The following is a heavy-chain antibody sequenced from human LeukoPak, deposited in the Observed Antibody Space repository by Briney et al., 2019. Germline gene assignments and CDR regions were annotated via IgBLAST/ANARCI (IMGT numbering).Heavy chain of an antibody. CDR2: ISGSGGST. V-gene: IGHV3-23*01. CDR1: GFTFSSYV. D-gene: IGHD5-12*01. CDR3: AKDLGSWPRYFDY. Sequence: GGSLRLSCAASGFTFSSYVMSWVRQAPGKGLEWVSVISGSGGSTYYADSVKGRFTISRDNSKNTLNLQMNSLRAEDTAVYYCAKDLGSWPRYFDYWGQGTLVTVSS. J-gene: IGHJ4*02.